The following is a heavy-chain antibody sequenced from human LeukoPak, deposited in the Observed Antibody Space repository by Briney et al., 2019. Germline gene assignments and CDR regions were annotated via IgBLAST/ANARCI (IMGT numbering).Heavy chain of an antibody. CDR2: IYYTGT. CDR1: GGSVTDYY. J-gene: IGHJ4*02. D-gene: IGHD7-27*01. CDR3: ASRKRGNDY. V-gene: IGHV4-59*02. Sequence: SETLSLTCTASGGSVTDYYLSWVRQSPGKGLEWIGYIYYTGTSYNPSLKSRVTITADTSKNQFSLKLISVTAADTAVYYCASRKRGNDYWGQGTLVTVSS.